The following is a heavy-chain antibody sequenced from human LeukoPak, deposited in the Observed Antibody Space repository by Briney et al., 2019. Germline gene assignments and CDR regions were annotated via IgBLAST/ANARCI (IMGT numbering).Heavy chain of an antibody. V-gene: IGHV3-33*06. D-gene: IGHD3-22*01. CDR3: AKVRQYYDRSCYTLDN. Sequence: PGRSLRLSCAASGFTFSSYGMHWVRQPPGKGLEWVAFIWFDGTKKYYAASVKGRFTISRDNSKKTLYLQMNSLRAEDTAVYYCAKVRQYYDRSCYTLDNWGQGTLVTVSS. CDR2: IWFDGTKK. J-gene: IGHJ4*02. CDR1: GFTFSSYG.